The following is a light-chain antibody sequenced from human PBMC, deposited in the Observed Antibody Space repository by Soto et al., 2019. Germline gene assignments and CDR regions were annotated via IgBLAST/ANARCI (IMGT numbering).Light chain of an antibody. V-gene: IGKV1-5*03. CDR2: KAS. CDR3: QQYNSYPLT. J-gene: IGKJ4*01. CDR1: QSISSW. Sequence: DIQMTQSPSTLSASVGDRVTITCRASQSISSWLAWYQQKPGKAPKLLIYKASSLESGAPSRFSGSGSGTEFTLSISRLQPDDFATYYCQQYNSYPLTFGGGTKLEIK.